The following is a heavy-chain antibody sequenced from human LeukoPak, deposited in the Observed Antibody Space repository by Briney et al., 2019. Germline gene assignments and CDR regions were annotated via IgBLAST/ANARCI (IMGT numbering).Heavy chain of an antibody. CDR1: GFTFSSYW. Sequence: QSGGSLRLSCVTSGFTFSSYWMTWVRQVPGRGPEWVANVNRDGSETYYLDSVKGRFTISKDNAKNSLYLQMNSLRAEDTALYHCARNNGMDVWGQGTTVIVSS. CDR3: ARNNGMDV. V-gene: IGHV3-7*03. CDR2: VNRDGSET. J-gene: IGHJ6*02.